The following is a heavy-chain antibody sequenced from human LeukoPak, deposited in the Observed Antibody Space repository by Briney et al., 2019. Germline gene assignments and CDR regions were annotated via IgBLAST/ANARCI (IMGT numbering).Heavy chain of an antibody. Sequence: GGSLRLSCAASGFTFSSYAMSWVRQAPGKGLEWVSSISGGGTGSYYADSVKGRFTISRDNSKNTLYLQMKSLRAEDTAVYYCARGISSAFDYWGQGTLVTVSS. CDR3: ARGISSAFDY. V-gene: IGHV3-23*01. CDR1: GFTFSSYA. D-gene: IGHD3-3*02. J-gene: IGHJ4*02. CDR2: ISGGGTGS.